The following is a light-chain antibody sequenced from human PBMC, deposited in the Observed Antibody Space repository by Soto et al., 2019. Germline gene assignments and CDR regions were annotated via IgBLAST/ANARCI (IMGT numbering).Light chain of an antibody. J-gene: IGKJ5*01. Sequence: ETVLTQSPGTLSLSPGERATLSCRASQSVSFTSLAWYQQKPGQPPRLLIYGTSSRATAIPDRFSGSGSGTDFTLTISRLEPEDFAVYYCQQYGSSPITFGQGTRLEIK. CDR2: GTS. CDR1: QSVSFTS. V-gene: IGKV3-20*01. CDR3: QQYGSSPIT.